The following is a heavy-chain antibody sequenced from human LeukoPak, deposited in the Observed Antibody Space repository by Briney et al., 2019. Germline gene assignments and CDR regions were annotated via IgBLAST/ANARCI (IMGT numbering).Heavy chain of an antibody. Sequence: GGSLRLSCTASGFTFSSYSMNWVRQAPGKGLAWVSSISSSSSYIYYADSVKGRFTISRDNAKNSLYLQMNSLRAEDTAVYYCARRVVPAAMSDYWGQGTLVTVSS. CDR2: ISSSSSYI. CDR3: ARRVVPAAMSDY. J-gene: IGHJ4*02. V-gene: IGHV3-21*01. CDR1: GFTFSSYS. D-gene: IGHD2-2*01.